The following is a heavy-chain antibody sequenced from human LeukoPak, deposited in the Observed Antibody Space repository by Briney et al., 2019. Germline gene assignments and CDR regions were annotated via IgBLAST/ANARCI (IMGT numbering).Heavy chain of an antibody. Sequence: GGSLRLSCAASGFTFSNYAMSWVRQAPGKGLEWVSAISGSGGSTYYADPVKGRFTISRDNSKNTLYLQMNSLRAEDTAVYYCAKLEPYYYDSSGYSEHYFDYWGQGTLVTVSS. D-gene: IGHD3-22*01. CDR2: ISGSGGST. CDR3: AKLEPYYYDSSGYSEHYFDY. CDR1: GFTFSNYA. J-gene: IGHJ4*02. V-gene: IGHV3-23*01.